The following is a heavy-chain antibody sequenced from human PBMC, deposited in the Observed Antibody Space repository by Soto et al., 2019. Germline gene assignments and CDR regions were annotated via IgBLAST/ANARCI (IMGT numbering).Heavy chain of an antibody. Sequence: SETLSLTCTVSGGSISSSSYYWGWIRQPPGKGLEWIGSIYYSGSTYYNPSLKSRVTISVDTSKNQFSLKLSSVTAADTAVYYCARHRWIRKEYNWFDPWDQGTLVTVSS. CDR2: IYYSGST. V-gene: IGHV4-39*01. J-gene: IGHJ5*02. D-gene: IGHD5-18*01. CDR3: ARHRWIRKEYNWFDP. CDR1: GGSISSSSYY.